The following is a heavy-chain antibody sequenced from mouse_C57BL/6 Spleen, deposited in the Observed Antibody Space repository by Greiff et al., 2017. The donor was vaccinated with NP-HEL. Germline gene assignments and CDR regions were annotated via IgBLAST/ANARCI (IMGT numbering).Heavy chain of an antibody. CDR2: IYPGDGDT. J-gene: IGHJ2*01. V-gene: IGHV1-82*01. Sequence: QVQLKQSGPELVKPGASVKISCKASGYAFSSSWMNWVKQRPGKGLEWIGRIYPGDGDTNYNGKFKGKATLTADKSSSTAYMQLSSLTSEDSAVYFCARSGPIYFFDYWGQGTTLTVSS. CDR3: ARSGPIYFFDY. CDR1: GYAFSSSW. D-gene: IGHD2-1*01.